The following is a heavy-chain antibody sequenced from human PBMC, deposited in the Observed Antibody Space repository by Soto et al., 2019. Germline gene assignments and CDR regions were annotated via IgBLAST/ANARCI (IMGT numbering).Heavy chain of an antibody. V-gene: IGHV4-30-2*01. J-gene: IGHJ3*01. CDR1: GGSISSGGYS. CDR3: ARKPDF. CDR2: IYHSGST. Sequence: QLQLQESGSGLVKPSQTLSLTCAVSGGSISSGGYSWSWIRQPPGKGLEWIGYIYHSGSTYYNPSLTRRVNITVDRSKNQCSLTLSSAAAEDTAVYYCARKPDFWGQGTMVTVSS.